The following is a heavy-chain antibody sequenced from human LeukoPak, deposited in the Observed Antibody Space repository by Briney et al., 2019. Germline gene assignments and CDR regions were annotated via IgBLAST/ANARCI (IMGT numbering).Heavy chain of an antibody. Sequence: GGSLRLSCAASGFTFSSYWMSWVRQAPGKGLEWVANIKQDGSEKYYVDSVKGRFTISRDNAKNSLYLQMNSLRAEDTAVYYCARDEPSEGYYYGSAWYYWGQGTLVTVSS. J-gene: IGHJ4*02. D-gene: IGHD3-10*01. CDR3: ARDEPSEGYYYGSAWYY. V-gene: IGHV3-7*03. CDR2: IKQDGSEK. CDR1: GFTFSSYW.